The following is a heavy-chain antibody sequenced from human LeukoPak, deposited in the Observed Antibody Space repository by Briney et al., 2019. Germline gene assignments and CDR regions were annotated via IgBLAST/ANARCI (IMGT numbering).Heavy chain of an antibody. D-gene: IGHD3-22*01. CDR1: SGSFSGYY. Sequence: SETLSLTCAVYSGSFSGYYWSWIRQPPGKGLEWIGEINHSGSTNYNPSLKSRVTISVDTSKNQFSLKLSSVTAADTAVYYCAREVGDSSGYYYVASDGYFQHWGQGTLVTVSS. CDR3: AREVGDSSGYYYVASDGYFQH. J-gene: IGHJ1*01. CDR2: INHSGST. V-gene: IGHV4-34*01.